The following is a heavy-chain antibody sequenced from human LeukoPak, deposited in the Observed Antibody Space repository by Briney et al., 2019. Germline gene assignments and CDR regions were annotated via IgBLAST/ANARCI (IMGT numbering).Heavy chain of an antibody. V-gene: IGHV1-46*01. CDR2: INPNGEST. J-gene: IGHJ4*02. CDR1: GYIFISHY. CDR3: ARADTGLVRVLDY. Sequence: ASVKVSCKTSGYIFISHYVHWVRQAPGQGLEWMGVINPNGESTTYAPNFQGRVTMTRDTPTSTVYMELSSLRSDDTAVYYRARADTGLVRVLDYWGQGTLVTVSS. D-gene: IGHD5-18*01.